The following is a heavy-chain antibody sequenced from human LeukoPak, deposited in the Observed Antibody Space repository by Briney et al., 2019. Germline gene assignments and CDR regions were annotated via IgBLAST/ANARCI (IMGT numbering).Heavy chain of an antibody. V-gene: IGHV1-18*01. D-gene: IGHD3-10*01. CDR2: ISAYNGNT. J-gene: IGHJ6*03. CDR1: GYTFTSYG. Sequence: ASVKVSCKASGYTFTSYGISWVRQAPGQGLEWMGWISAYNGNTNYAQKFQGRVTITADKSTSTAYMELSSLRSEDTAVYYCAREIFGELRLPNPYYYYYYMDVWGKGTTVTVSS. CDR3: AREIFGELRLPNPYYYYYYMDV.